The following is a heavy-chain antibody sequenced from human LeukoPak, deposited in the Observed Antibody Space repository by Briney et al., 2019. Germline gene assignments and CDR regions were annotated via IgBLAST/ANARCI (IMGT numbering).Heavy chain of an antibody. J-gene: IGHJ5*02. V-gene: IGHV4-4*07. CDR3: AKNTDDYTWFDP. D-gene: IGHD4-11*01. Sequence: SETLSLXCTVSGGSISSYYWSWIRQPAGKGLEWIGRIYTSGSTNYNPSLKSRVTMSVDTSKNQFSLKLSSVTAADTAVYYCAKNTDDYTWFDPWGQGTLVTVSS. CDR2: IYTSGST. CDR1: GGSISSYY.